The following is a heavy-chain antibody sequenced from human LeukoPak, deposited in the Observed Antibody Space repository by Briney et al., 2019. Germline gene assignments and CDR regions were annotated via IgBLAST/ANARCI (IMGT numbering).Heavy chain of an antibody. Sequence: ASVKVSCKASGYTFTSYGISWVRQAPGQGLEWMGCISAYNGNTNYAQKLQGRVTMTTDTSTSTAYMELRSLRSDDTAVYYCARDRSLYSSTWYVPRDGFDIWGQGTMVTVSS. J-gene: IGHJ3*02. V-gene: IGHV1-18*01. CDR2: ISAYNGNT. D-gene: IGHD6-13*01. CDR1: GYTFTSYG. CDR3: ARDRSLYSSTWYVPRDGFDI.